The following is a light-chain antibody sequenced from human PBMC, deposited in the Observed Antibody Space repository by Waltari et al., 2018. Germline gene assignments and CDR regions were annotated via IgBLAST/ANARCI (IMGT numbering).Light chain of an antibody. V-gene: IGKV3-20*01. CDR2: GAS. J-gene: IGKJ1*01. CDR1: QNVSNSF. Sequence: EIVLTQSPGTLSLSPGVRATLSCRASQNVSNSFLAWYQQKRGQAPRLLMYGASTGGYDIPDRFSGSGSGADFTLTINSLQPEDFAVYYCQQYGDSPRTFGQGTRV. CDR3: QQYGDSPRT.